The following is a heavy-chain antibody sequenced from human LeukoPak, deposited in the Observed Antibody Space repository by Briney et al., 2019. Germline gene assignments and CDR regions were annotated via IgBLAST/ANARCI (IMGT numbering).Heavy chain of an antibody. D-gene: IGHD2-21*02. CDR1: GASISSSSSY. J-gene: IGHJ4*02. CDR2: ISYSGST. V-gene: IGHV4-39*01. Sequence: PSETLSLTCTVSGASISSSSSYWGWIRQPPGKGLEWIGSISYSGSTYYNPSIKSRVTISVDTSKNQFSLKLTSVTAADMAVYYCARQDGVVTAIPLIFFDYWGQGTLVTVSS. CDR3: ARQDGVVTAIPLIFFDY.